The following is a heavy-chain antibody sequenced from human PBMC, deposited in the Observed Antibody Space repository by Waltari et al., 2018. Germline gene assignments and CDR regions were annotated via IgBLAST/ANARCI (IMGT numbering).Heavy chain of an antibody. D-gene: IGHD3-22*01. CDR2: INHSGST. J-gene: IGHJ4*02. V-gene: IGHV4-34*01. Sequence: QVQLQQWGAGLLKPSETLSLTCAVYGGSFSGYYWSWIRQPPGKGLEWIGEINHSGSTNYNPSPKSRVTISVDTSKNQFSLKLSSVTAADTAVYYCARRRRYYYDSSGYPIDYWGQGTLVTVSS. CDR3: ARRRRYYYDSSGYPIDY. CDR1: GGSFSGYY.